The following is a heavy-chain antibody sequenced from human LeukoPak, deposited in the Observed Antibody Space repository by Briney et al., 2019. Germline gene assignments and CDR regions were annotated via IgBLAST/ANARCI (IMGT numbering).Heavy chain of an antibody. CDR2: ISSDGRDT. D-gene: IGHD2-15*01. CDR1: GFTFNRHW. CDR3: ARCSYSGGSCPDY. V-gene: IGHV3-74*01. Sequence: GGSLGLSCAASGFTFNRHWMHWVRQAPGKGLVWLSRISSDGRDTGYADSVKGRFTISRDNAKNTLYLQVNSLRAEDTAVYYCARCSYSGGSCPDYWGQGTLVTVSS. J-gene: IGHJ4*02.